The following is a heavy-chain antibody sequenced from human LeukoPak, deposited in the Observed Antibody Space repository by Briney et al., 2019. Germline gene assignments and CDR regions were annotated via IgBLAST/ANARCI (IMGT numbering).Heavy chain of an antibody. Sequence: GGSLRLSCAASGFTLRSYSMNWVRQAPGKGLEWVSYISSSGSTIYYADSVKGRFTISRDNAKNSLYLQMNSLRAEDTAVYYCAELGITMIGGVWGKGTTVTISS. CDR3: AELGITMIGGV. CDR1: GFTLRSYS. CDR2: ISSSGSTI. V-gene: IGHV3-48*04. D-gene: IGHD3-10*02. J-gene: IGHJ6*04.